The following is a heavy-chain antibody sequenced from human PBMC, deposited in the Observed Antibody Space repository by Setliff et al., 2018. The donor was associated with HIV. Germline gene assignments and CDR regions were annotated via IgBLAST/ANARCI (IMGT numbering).Heavy chain of an antibody. Sequence: SETLSLTCTVSGGSISSSSYYWGWIRQPPGKGLEWIGSIYYSGSTYYNPSLKSRVTISVDTSKNQFSLKLSSVTAADTAIYYCARFTHDVRVGQDGAFDFWGQGTMVTVSS. J-gene: IGHJ3*01. CDR1: GGSISSSSYY. V-gene: IGHV4-39*01. D-gene: IGHD2-15*01. CDR3: ARFTHDVRVGQDGAFDF. CDR2: IYYSGST.